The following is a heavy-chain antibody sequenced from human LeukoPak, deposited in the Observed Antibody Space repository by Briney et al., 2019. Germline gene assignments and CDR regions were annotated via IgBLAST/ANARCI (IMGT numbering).Heavy chain of an antibody. Sequence: PGGSLRLSCVASGFTFSSHAMSWVRQVPAKGLEWVSAISGSGGSTYYADSVKGRFTISRDNSKNTLYLQMNSLRAEDTAVYYCAKRNSYYGSGSYYYGMDVWGQGTTVTVSS. V-gene: IGHV3-23*01. J-gene: IGHJ6*02. CDR3: AKRNSYYGSGSYYYGMDV. CDR1: GFTFSSHA. D-gene: IGHD3-10*01. CDR2: ISGSGGST.